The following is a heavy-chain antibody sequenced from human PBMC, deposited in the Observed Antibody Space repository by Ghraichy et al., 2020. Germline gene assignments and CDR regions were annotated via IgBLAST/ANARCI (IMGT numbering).Heavy chain of an antibody. V-gene: IGHV3-49*03. D-gene: IGHD2-15*01. CDR2: IRSQTYGGTI. CDR3: AREHRAAY. Sequence: GGSLRLSCTTSGFTFGDFAMSWYRQAPGKGLEWVSVIRSQTYGGTIEYAASVKGRFTISRDDSNSIAYLQMNSLRSEDTAIYYCAREHRAAYWGQGTLVTVSS. CDR1: GFTFGDFA. J-gene: IGHJ4*02.